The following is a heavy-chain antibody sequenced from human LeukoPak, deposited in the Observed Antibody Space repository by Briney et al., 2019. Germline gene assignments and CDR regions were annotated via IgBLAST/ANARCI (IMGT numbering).Heavy chain of an antibody. CDR1: GYTFTSYD. CDR2: MNPNSGNT. V-gene: IGHV1-8*01. J-gene: IGHJ4*02. Sequence: GASVKVSCKASGYTFTSYDINWVRQATGQGLEWMGWMNPNSGNTGYAQKFQGRVTMTRNTSIRTAYMELSSLGSEDTAIYYCARKFLGSRGYYFDYWGQGTLVTVSS. CDR3: ARKFLGSRGYYFDY. D-gene: IGHD3-10*01.